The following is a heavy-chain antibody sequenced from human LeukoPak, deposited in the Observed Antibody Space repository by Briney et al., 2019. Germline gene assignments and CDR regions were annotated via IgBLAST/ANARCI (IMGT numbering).Heavy chain of an antibody. Sequence: ASVNVSCKASVYSFVSYGINCVRQAPGQGLEWMGWISAYNGKTDVAQKLRGRVTMTTDTSTSTAYMELRGLRSDDTAVYYCMRDFRGIDNWNDRIDYLGQGTLLTVSS. CDR3: MRDFRGIDNWNDRIDY. CDR1: VYSFVSYG. V-gene: IGHV1-18*01. CDR2: ISAYNGKT. J-gene: IGHJ4*02. D-gene: IGHD1-20*01.